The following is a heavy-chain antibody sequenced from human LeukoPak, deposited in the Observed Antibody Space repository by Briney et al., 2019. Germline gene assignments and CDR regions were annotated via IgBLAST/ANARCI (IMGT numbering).Heavy chain of an antibody. D-gene: IGHD6-13*01. CDR3: ARVYGVLGSRDQQLMH. CDR2: ISSSGSYT. J-gene: IGHJ4*02. Sequence: PGGSLRLSCAASGFIFSDYYMTWIRQAPGKGLEFISFISSSGSYTNSADSVKGRFTIFRDNAKNSLYLQMNSLRAEDTAVYYCARVYGVLGSRDQQLMHWGQGTLVTVSS. CDR1: GFIFSDYY. V-gene: IGHV3-11*06.